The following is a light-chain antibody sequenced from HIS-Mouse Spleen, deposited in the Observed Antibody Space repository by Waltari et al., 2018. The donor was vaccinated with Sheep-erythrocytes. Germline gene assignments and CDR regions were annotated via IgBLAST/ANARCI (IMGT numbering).Light chain of an antibody. CDR3: CSYAGSSTFVV. V-gene: IGLV2-11*01. J-gene: IGLJ2*01. Sequence: QSALTQPRSVSGSPGQSVPISCTGTSTDVGGYNYVSWYQQHPGKAPKLMIYDVSKRPSGVPDRFSGSKSGNTASLTISGLQAEDEADYYCCSYAGSSTFVVFGGGTKLTVL. CDR1: STDVGGYNY. CDR2: DVS.